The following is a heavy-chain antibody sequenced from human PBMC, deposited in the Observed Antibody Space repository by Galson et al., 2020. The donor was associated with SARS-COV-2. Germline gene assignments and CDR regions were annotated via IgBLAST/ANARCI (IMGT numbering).Heavy chain of an antibody. CDR1: GSSIDSYY. J-gene: IGHJ1*01. Sequence: SETLSLTCSVSGSSIDSYYWSWIRQSAGKGLEWIGRVFPSGDTNYNPSLKSRVTMSVDTSKNQFSLKLSSVTAADTAVYHCARDSDGSSSWVFPHWGQGTRVTVSS. CDR3: ARDSDGSSSWVFPH. CDR2: VFPSGDT. V-gene: IGHV4-4*07. D-gene: IGHD6-13*01.